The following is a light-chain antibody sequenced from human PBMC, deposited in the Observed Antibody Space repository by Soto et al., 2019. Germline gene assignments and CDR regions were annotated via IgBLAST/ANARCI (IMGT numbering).Light chain of an antibody. CDR1: SSDVGGYNY. J-gene: IGLJ2*01. V-gene: IGLV2-14*01. Sequence: QSVLTQPASVSGSPGQSIPISCTGTSSDVGGYNYVSWYQQHPGKAPKHMIYDVSNRPSGVSNRFSGSKSGNTASLTISGLQAEDEADYYCSSYTSSSTYVVFGGGTKVTVL. CDR3: SSYTSSSTYVV. CDR2: DVS.